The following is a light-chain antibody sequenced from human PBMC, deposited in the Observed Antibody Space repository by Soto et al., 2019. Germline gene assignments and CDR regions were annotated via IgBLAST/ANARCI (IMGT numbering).Light chain of an antibody. J-gene: IGKJ5*01. CDR1: QGVRTS. CDR3: QQYDTYPIT. CDR2: AAS. V-gene: IGKV1-16*02. Sequence: DIQMTQSPSSLSASVGDTVTITCRASQGVRTSVAWFQQKAGKAPKSLIFAASSLHSGVPRKFGGSGSGKDLTLTITSLQPEDFATYYCQQYDTYPITFVQGTRVDIK.